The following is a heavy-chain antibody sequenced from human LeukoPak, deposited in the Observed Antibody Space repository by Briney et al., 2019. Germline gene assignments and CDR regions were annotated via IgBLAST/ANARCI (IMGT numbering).Heavy chain of an antibody. V-gene: IGHV3-21*01. J-gene: IGHJ4*02. CDR3: ASGPPSDGRQVVVNDY. Sequence: PGGSLRLSCAASGFTFSSYSMNWVRQAPGKGLEWVSSISSSSSYIYYADSMKGRFTISRDNAKNSLYLQMNSLRAEDTAVYYCASGPPSDGRQVVVNDYWGQGTLVTVSS. CDR1: GFTFSSYS. CDR2: ISSSSSYI. D-gene: IGHD3-22*01.